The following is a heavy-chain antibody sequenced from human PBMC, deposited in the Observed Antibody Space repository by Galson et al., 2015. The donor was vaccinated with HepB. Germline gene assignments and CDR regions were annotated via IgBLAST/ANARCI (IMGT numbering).Heavy chain of an antibody. CDR3: ARHLDHTKHCSSTSCYITQNGWFDP. Sequence: QSGAEVKKPGESLRISCKGSGYSFTSYWISWVRQMPGKGLKWVGRIDPSDSYTNYSPSFQGHVTISADKSISTAYLQWSSLKASDTAMYYCARHLDHTKHCSSTSCYITQNGWFDPWGQGTLVTVSS. CDR1: GYSFTSYW. CDR2: IDPSDSYT. D-gene: IGHD2-2*02. V-gene: IGHV5-10-1*01. J-gene: IGHJ5*02.